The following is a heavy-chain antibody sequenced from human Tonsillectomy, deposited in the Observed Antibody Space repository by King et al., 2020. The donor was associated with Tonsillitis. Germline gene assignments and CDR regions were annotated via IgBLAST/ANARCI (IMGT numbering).Heavy chain of an antibody. D-gene: IGHD3-3*01. Sequence: VQLVESGGGVVQPGRSLRLSCAASGFTFSSYGMHWVRQAPGKGLEWVAVISYDGSNKYYADSVKGRFTISRDNSKNTLSLQMNSLRAEDTAVYYCASECDLTIFVVVIIGSIDFWGQGTLVTVFS. CDR2: ISYDGSNK. J-gene: IGHJ4*02. V-gene: IGHV3-30*03. CDR1: GFTFSSYG. CDR3: ASECDLTIFVVVIIGSIDF.